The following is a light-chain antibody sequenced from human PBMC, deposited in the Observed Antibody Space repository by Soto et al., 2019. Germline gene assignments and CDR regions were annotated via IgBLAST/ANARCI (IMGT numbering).Light chain of an antibody. CDR3: QQRSNLPLT. CDR2: DAS. V-gene: IGKV3-11*01. J-gene: IGKJ4*01. Sequence: EIVLTQSPATLSLSPGARATLSCRASQSVSSYLACYQQKPGQAPRLLIYDASNRATGIPARFSGSGSGTDFTLTISCLDPEDFAVYYCQQRSNLPLTFGGGTKVEIK. CDR1: QSVSSY.